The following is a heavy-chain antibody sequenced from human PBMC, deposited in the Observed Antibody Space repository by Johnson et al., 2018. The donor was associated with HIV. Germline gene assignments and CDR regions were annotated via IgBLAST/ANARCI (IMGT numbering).Heavy chain of an antibody. CDR1: GFTFSRYW. V-gene: IGHV3-7*05. CDR3: ARGTLAAFDI. Sequence: EVQLVESGGGVVQPGRSLRLSCAASGFTFSRYWMSWVRQAPGKGLEWVANIKQDGSEKYYVDSVKGRFTISRDNAKNSVYLQMNSLRAEDTAVYYCARGTLAAFDIWGQGTMVTVSS. J-gene: IGHJ3*02. CDR2: IKQDGSEK. D-gene: IGHD2-2*01.